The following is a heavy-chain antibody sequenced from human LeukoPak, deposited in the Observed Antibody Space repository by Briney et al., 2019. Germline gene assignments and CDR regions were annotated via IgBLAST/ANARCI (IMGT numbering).Heavy chain of an antibody. D-gene: IGHD3-22*01. Sequence: GGSLRLSCAASGFTFSSYAMHWVRQAPGKGLEWVAVISYDGSNKYYADSVKGRFTISGDNSKNTLYLQMNSLRAEDTAVYYCAKDIRRYYYDSSGLDRWGQGTLVTVSS. J-gene: IGHJ4*02. V-gene: IGHV3-30*04. CDR3: AKDIRRYYYDSSGLDR. CDR1: GFTFSSYA. CDR2: ISYDGSNK.